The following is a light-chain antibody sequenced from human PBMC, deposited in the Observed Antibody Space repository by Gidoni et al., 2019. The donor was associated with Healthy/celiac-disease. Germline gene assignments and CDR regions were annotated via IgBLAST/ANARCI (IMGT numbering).Light chain of an antibody. V-gene: IGKV3-20*01. J-gene: IGKJ2*01. CDR1: QSVSSSY. Sequence: IVLTQSPCTLSLSPGERATLSCRASQSVSSSYLAWYQQKPGQAPRLLIYGASSRATGIPDKFSGSGSGTDFTLTISRLDPEDFAVYYCQQYGSSPPAYTFGQGTKLEIK. CDR2: GAS. CDR3: QQYGSSPPAYT.